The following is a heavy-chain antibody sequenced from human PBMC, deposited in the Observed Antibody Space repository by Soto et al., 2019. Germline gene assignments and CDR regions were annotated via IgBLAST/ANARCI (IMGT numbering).Heavy chain of an antibody. CDR2: IVERGHHT. CDR3: TKSDGCGGGACYTGTYYYFDV. Sequence: DVQLLESGGALLEPGGSLTLSCAASGFPSSTKALNWVRQAPGRGPEWVPTIVERGHHTHYADPVKGRFTISRDKSKNTLSLQMNSLRVDDTAIYYCTKSDGCGGGACYTGTYYYFDVWGRGTLVTVSS. D-gene: IGHD3-16*02. CDR1: GFPSSTKA. J-gene: IGHJ2*01. V-gene: IGHV3-23*01.